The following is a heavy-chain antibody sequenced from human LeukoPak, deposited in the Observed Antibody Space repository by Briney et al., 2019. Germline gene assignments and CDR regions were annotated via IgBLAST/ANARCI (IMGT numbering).Heavy chain of an antibody. CDR2: ISAYNGNT. CDR1: GYTFTSYG. CDR3: AREGLYYYGSGSYYDGMDV. Sequence: ASVKVSCKASGYTFTSYGISWVRQAPGQGLEWMGWISAYNGNTNYAQKLQGRVTMTTDTSTSIAYMELRSLRSDDTAVYYCAREGLYYYGSGSYYDGMDVWGQGTTVTVSS. J-gene: IGHJ6*02. V-gene: IGHV1-18*01. D-gene: IGHD3-10*01.